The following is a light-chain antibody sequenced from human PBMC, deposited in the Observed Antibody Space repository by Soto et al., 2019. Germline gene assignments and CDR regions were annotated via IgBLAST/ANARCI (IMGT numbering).Light chain of an antibody. CDR1: QSVSSH. Sequence: EIVLTQSPGTLSLSPGERATLSCRASQSVSSHLAWYQQKPGQAPRLLIYDASNRATGIPARFSGSGSGTDFTLTISSIEPEDFAVYYCQQYGSSPSYTFGQGTKLEIK. CDR2: DAS. CDR3: QQYGSSPSYT. V-gene: IGKV3-11*01. J-gene: IGKJ2*01.